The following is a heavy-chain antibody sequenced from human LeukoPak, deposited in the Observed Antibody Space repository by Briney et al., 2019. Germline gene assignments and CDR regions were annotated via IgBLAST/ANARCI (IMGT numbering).Heavy chain of an antibody. J-gene: IGHJ4*02. V-gene: IGHV4-39*01. CDR2: AXFSGSX. CDR3: ARLSCSGDWCNSAWDEY. Sequence: PSETLSLTCTVXGXXXXXXXXXXXXXRXPXXKXXXXXXXAXFSGSXHYNPSLNGRATISLXTPMNQFSLKVTSVTAADTAVYXCARLSCSGDWCNSAWDEYWGQGTLVTVSS. CDR1: GXXXXXXXXX. D-gene: IGHD2-15*01.